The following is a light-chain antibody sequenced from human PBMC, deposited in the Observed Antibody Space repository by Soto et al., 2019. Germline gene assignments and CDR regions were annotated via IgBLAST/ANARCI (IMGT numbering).Light chain of an antibody. CDR2: GAS. CDR1: QSVSRSY. CDR3: QQYGSSQT. Sequence: EIVLTQSPGTLSLSPGERATLSCRASQSVSRSYLAWYQQKPGQAPRLLIYGASSRATGIPDRFSGSGSGTDFTLTSSRLEPEDFAVYYCQQYGSSQTFGQGTKVEIK. J-gene: IGKJ1*01. V-gene: IGKV3-20*01.